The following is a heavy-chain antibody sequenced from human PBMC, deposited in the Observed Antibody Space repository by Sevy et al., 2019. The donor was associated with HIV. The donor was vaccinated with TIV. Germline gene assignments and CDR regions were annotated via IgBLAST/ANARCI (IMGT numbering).Heavy chain of an antibody. Sequence: GGSLRLSCAASGFTFSDYYMSWIRQAPGKGLEWVSYISSSSSYTNYADSVKGRLTISRDNAKNSLYLQMNSLRAEDRAVYYCARERTWTTGTTVRFAPWGQGTLVTVSS. CDR1: GFTFSDYY. J-gene: IGHJ5*02. V-gene: IGHV3-11*06. CDR2: ISSSSSYT. CDR3: ARERTWTTGTTVRFAP. D-gene: IGHD1-1*01.